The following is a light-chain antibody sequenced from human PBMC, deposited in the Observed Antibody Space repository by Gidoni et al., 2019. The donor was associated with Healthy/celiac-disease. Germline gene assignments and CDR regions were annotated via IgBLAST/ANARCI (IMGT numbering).Light chain of an antibody. J-gene: IGKJ1*01. CDR1: QRISSY. V-gene: IGKV1-39*01. Sequence: DIQMTQSPSSLSASVGDRVTITCRASQRISSYLNWYQQKPGKAPKLLIYAASSLQSGVPSRFSGSGSGTDFTLTISSLQPEDFATYYCQQSYSTPTFXXXTKVEIK. CDR3: QQSYSTPT. CDR2: AAS.